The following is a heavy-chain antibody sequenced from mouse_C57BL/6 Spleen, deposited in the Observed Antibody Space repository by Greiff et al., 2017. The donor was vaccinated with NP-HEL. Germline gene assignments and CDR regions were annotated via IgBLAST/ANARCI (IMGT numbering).Heavy chain of an antibody. CDR3: AKYSYSNYGEGYFDV. CDR2: IWRGGST. Sequence: QVQLQQSGPGLVQPSQSLSITCTVSGFSLTSYGVHWVRQSPGKGLEWLGVIWRGGSTDYNAAFMSRLSITKDNSKSQVFFKMNSLQADDTAIYYCAKYSYSNYGEGYFDVWGTGTTVTVSS. CDR1: GFSLTSYG. D-gene: IGHD2-5*01. V-gene: IGHV2-5*01. J-gene: IGHJ1*03.